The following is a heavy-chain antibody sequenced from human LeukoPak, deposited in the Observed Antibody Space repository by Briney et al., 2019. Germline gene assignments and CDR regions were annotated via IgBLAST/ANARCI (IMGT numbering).Heavy chain of an antibody. V-gene: IGHV3-74*01. D-gene: IGHD5-12*01. J-gene: IGHJ4*02. Sequence: GGSLRLSCAASGFTFSSDWMQWVRQAPGKWLVWVSRIDGDGSSTNYADSVKGRFTISRDNAKNTLYLQMNSLRAEATAVYYCAGGYSGYFYYWGQGTLVTVSS. CDR1: GFTFSSDW. CDR3: AGGYSGYFYY. CDR2: IDGDGSST.